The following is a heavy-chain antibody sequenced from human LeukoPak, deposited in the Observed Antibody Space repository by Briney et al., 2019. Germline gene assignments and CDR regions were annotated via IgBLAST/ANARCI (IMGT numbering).Heavy chain of an antibody. D-gene: IGHD3-16*02. CDR2: INAGNGNT. CDR1: GYTFTSYA. CDR3: ASGYDYVWGSYRGAFDI. Sequence: GASVKVSCKASGYTFTSYAMHWVRQAPGQRLEWMGWINAGNGNTEYSQKFQGRVTITRDTSASTAYMELSSLRSEDTAVYYCASGYDYVWGSYRGAFDIWGQGTMVTVSS. J-gene: IGHJ3*02. V-gene: IGHV1-3*01.